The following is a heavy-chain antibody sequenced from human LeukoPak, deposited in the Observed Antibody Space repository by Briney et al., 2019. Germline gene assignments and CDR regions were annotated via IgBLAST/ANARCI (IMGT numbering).Heavy chain of an antibody. Sequence: SETLSLTCAVSGYSISSGYYWGWIRQPPGKGLEWIGNVYQSGITYYNASLKSRVTISVDTSKNQFSLKLNSVTAADTAVYYSVRRYSNSYFDYWGQGTLVTVSS. D-gene: IGHD4-11*01. CDR2: VYQSGIT. V-gene: IGHV4-38-2*01. J-gene: IGHJ4*02. CDR3: VRRYSNSYFDY. CDR1: GYSISSGYY.